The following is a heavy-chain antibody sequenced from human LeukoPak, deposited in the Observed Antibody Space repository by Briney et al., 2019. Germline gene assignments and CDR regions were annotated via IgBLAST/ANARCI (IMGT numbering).Heavy chain of an antibody. CDR1: GFTFSNYG. V-gene: IGHV3-30*03. CDR2: ISYDGSNK. J-gene: IGHJ4*02. CDR3: AAEREYQLERDYFLDY. Sequence: GGSLRLSCAASGFTFSNYGMHWVRQAPGKGLEWVAVISYDGSNKYYADSVKGRFTISRDNSKNTLYLQMNSLRAEDTAVYYCAAEREYQLERDYFLDYWGQGTLVTVSS. D-gene: IGHD2-2*01.